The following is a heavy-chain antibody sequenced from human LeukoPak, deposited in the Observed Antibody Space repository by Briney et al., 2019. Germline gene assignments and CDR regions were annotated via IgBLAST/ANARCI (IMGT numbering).Heavy chain of an antibody. CDR2: ISGSGGST. V-gene: IGHV3-23*01. D-gene: IGHD1-26*01. J-gene: IGHJ6*03. Sequence: GGSLRLSCAASGFIFSSYAMSWVRQAPGKGPEWVSAISGSGGSTYYADSVKGRFTISRDNAKISLYLHMNSLRAEDTAVYYCASGTFYMDVWGKGTTVTVSS. CDR1: GFIFSSYA. CDR3: ASGTFYMDV.